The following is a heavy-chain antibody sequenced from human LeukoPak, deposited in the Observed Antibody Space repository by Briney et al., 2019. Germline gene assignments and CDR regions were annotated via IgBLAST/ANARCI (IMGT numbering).Heavy chain of an antibody. CDR1: GFTFSSYG. Sequence: GRSLRLSCAASGFTFSSYGMHWVRQAPGKGLERVAVISYDGSNKYYADSVKGRFTISRDNSKNTLYPQMNSLRAEDTAVYYCAKVAARAPDAFDIWGQGTMVTVSS. V-gene: IGHV3-30*18. CDR3: AKVAARAPDAFDI. CDR2: ISYDGSNK. D-gene: IGHD6-13*01. J-gene: IGHJ3*02.